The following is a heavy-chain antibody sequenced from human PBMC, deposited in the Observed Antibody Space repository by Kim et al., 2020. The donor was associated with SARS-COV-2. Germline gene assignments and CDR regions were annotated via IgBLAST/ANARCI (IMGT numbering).Heavy chain of an antibody. Sequence: SETRSLTCTVSGGSISSSSYYWGWIRQPPGKGLEWIGSIYYSGSTYYNPSLKSRVTISVDTSKNQFSLKLSSVTAADTAVYYCARLLFLDYWGQGTLVTVSS. CDR3: ARLLFLDY. CDR1: GGSISSSSYY. V-gene: IGHV4-39*01. CDR2: IYYSGST. J-gene: IGHJ4*02. D-gene: IGHD2-15*01.